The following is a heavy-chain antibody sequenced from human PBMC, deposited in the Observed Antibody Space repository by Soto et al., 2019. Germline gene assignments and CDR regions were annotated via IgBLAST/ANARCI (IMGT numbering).Heavy chain of an antibody. CDR3: ARCTVDTIVTSGWCHYLDP. V-gene: IGHV3-23*01. Sequence: EVQLLDSGGGLVQPGGSLRLSCAASGFTFSSSAMSWVRQAPGKGLEWVSAGSGSGGTTYYAYSGRGRFTISRDNSKNTLYLQMNSLRAEDTAIYFCARCTVDTIVTSGWCHYLDPWGQGTLVTVSS. D-gene: IGHD6-19*01. J-gene: IGHJ5*02. CDR1: GFTFSSSA. CDR2: GSGSGGTT.